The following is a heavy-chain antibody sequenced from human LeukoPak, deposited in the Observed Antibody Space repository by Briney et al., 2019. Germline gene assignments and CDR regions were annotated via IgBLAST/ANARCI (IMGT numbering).Heavy chain of an antibody. D-gene: IGHD3-10*01. CDR1: GFTFDDYA. J-gene: IGHJ4*02. CDR2: ISWNSFTI. Sequence: GGSLRLSCAASGFTFDDYAMHWVRQAPGKGLEWVSGISWNSFTIGYADSVKGRFTISRDNAKNSLYLQMNSLRVEDTAIYYCAKVAHYYYGSESYYFFEHWGQGTPVTASS. CDR3: AKVAHYYYGSESYYFFEH. V-gene: IGHV3-9*01.